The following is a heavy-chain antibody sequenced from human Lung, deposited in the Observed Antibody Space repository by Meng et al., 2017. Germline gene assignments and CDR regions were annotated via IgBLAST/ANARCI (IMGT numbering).Heavy chain of an antibody. D-gene: IGHD3-10*01. CDR3: ARGSITMVRGVSVFDP. V-gene: IGHV4-4*02. CDR1: GGYISSSNW. J-gene: IGHJ5*02. CDR2: IYHSGST. Sequence: QGQLHELGPGLVKPSGTLSLPCAVSGGYISSSNWWSWVRQPPGKGLEWIGEIYHSGSTNYNPSLKSRVTISVDKSKNQFSLKLSSVTAADTAVYYCARGSITMVRGVSVFDPWGQGTLVTVFS.